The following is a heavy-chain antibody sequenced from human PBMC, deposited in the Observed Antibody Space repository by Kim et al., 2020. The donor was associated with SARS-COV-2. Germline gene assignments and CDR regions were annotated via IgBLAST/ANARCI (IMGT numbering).Heavy chain of an antibody. Sequence: YTQKLQGRVNMTTDTSTSTADMELRSLRSDDTAVYYCARDSSSWYNWFDPWGQGTLVTVSS. CDR3: ARDSSSWYNWFDP. D-gene: IGHD6-13*01. V-gene: IGHV1-18*01. J-gene: IGHJ5*02.